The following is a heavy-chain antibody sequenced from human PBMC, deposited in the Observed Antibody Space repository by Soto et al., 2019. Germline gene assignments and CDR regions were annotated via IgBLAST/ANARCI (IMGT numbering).Heavy chain of an antibody. Sequence: PSETLSLTCSVSGAALNSGNYYWSWIRQVPGKGLEWIGHIYVTGAVDYNPSLRDRITISQDTSERQFSLNLRLVTAADTAVYFCARSDDSTSYPLDLWGPGTLVTVSS. D-gene: IGHD4-4*01. V-gene: IGHV4-31*03. CDR3: ARSDDSTSYPLDL. CDR2: IYVTGAV. J-gene: IGHJ5*02. CDR1: GAALNSGNYY.